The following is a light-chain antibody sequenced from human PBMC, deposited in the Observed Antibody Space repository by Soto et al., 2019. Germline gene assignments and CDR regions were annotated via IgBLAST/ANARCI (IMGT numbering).Light chain of an antibody. V-gene: IGKV3-20*01. CDR2: GAS. J-gene: IGKJ2*01. CDR3: QQYDSSPVT. CDR1: QSVSSSY. Sequence: ENVLTQSPGTLSLSPGERATLSCRASQSVSSSYLTWYQQKPGQAPRLLIYGASSRATDIPDRFSGSGSGTDFTLTISSLEPEAFAVYYCQQYDSSPVTFGQGTKLEIK.